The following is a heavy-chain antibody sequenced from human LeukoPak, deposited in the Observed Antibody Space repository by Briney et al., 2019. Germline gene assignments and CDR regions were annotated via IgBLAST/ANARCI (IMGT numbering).Heavy chain of an antibody. J-gene: IGHJ3*02. V-gene: IGHV4-59*01. CDR3: ARVGYYDSSGYYHHAFDI. D-gene: IGHD3-22*01. Sequence: KPSETLSLTCTVSGGSIGSYYWSWIRQPPGKGLEWIGYIYYSGSTNYNPSLKSRVTISVDTSKNQFSLKLSSVTAADTAVYYCARVGYYDSSGYYHHAFDIWGQGTMVTVSS. CDR2: IYYSGST. CDR1: GGSIGSYY.